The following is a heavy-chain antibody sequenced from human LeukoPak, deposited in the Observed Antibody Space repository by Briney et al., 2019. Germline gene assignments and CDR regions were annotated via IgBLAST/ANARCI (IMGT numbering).Heavy chain of an antibody. J-gene: IGHJ6*03. D-gene: IGHD6-6*01. V-gene: IGHV1-2*02. CDR2: INPNSGGT. Sequence: GASVKVSCKASGYTFTSYDINWVRQATGQGLEWMGWINPNSGGTNYAQKFQGRVTMTRDTSISTAYMELSRLRSDDTAVYYCAREGIAARRIRGYYYYMDVWGKGTTVTVSS. CDR3: AREGIAARRIRGYYYYMDV. CDR1: GYTFTSYD.